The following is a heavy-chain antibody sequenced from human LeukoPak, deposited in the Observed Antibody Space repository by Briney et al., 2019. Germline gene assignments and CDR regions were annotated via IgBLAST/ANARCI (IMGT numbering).Heavy chain of an antibody. CDR3: AREGWVGSYREVDY. D-gene: IGHD1-26*01. CDR2: ISSSSSTI. J-gene: IGHJ4*02. V-gene: IGHV3-48*01. Sequence: GGSLRLSCAASGFTFSSHSMIWVRQAPSEGLEWVSHISSSSSTIYYADSVKGRFTISRDNAKSSLYLQMNSLRADDTAVYYCAREGWVGSYREVDYWGQGTLVTVSS. CDR1: GFTFSSHS.